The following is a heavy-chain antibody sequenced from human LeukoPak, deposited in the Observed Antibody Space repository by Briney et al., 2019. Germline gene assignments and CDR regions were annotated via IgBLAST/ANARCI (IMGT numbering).Heavy chain of an antibody. CDR2: IYTTGST. J-gene: IGHJ5*01. V-gene: IGHV4-4*07. Sequence: SETLSLTCAVSGYSISSYYWSWIRQPAGKGLEWIGRIYTTGSTNYNPSLKSRVTLSVDTSKNQFSLKVNSVTAADTAVYYCARGPLQNCFDSWGQGTLVTVSS. D-gene: IGHD4-11*01. CDR3: ARGPLQNCFDS. CDR1: GYSISSYY.